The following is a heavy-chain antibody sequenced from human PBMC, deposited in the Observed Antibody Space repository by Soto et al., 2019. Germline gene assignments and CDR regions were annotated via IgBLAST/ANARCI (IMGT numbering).Heavy chain of an antibody. CDR3: ARGIAAAMGAFYI. J-gene: IGHJ3*02. CDR2: IYDRGST. CDR1: SGSISSSNW. D-gene: IGHD6-13*01. Sequence: QVQLQESGPGLVKPSGTLSLTCADSSGSISSSNWWSWVRQPPGKGLEWIGAIYDRGSTNYNPSLKRRVTISVDKSKNHFSLKLSSVTAADTAVYYFARGIAAAMGAFYIWGQGTIVTVSS. V-gene: IGHV4-4*02.